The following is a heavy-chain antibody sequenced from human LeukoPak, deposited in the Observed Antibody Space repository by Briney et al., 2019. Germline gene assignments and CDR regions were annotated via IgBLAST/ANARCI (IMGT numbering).Heavy chain of an antibody. CDR2: ISSSSSYI. CDR1: GFTFSNSA. Sequence: PGGSLRLSCAASGFTFSNSAMSWVRQAPGKGLEWVSSISSSSSYIYYADSVKGRFTISRDNAKNSLYLQMNSLRAEDTAVYYCASVWFGNDYWGQGTLVTVSS. D-gene: IGHD3-10*01. CDR3: ASVWFGNDY. V-gene: IGHV3-21*01. J-gene: IGHJ4*02.